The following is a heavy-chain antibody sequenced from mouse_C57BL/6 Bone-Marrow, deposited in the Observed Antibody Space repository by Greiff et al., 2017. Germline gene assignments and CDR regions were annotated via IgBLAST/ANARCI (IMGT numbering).Heavy chain of an antibody. J-gene: IGHJ3*01. CDR3: AITRCAY. V-gene: IGHV1-76*01. CDR2: IYPGSGNT. D-gene: IGHD2-12*01. Sequence: QVQLKESGAELVRPGASVKLSCKASGYTFTDYYINWVKQRPGQGLEWIARIYPGSGNTYYNEKFKGKATLTAEKSSSTAYMQLSSLTSEDSAVYFCAITRCAYWGQGTLVTVSA. CDR1: GYTFTDYY.